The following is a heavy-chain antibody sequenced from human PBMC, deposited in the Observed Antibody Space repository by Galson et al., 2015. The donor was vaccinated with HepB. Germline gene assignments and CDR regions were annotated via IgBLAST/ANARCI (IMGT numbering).Heavy chain of an antibody. Sequence: SVKVSCKASGYTFTSYGISWVRQAPGQGLEWMGWISAYNGNTNYAQKLQGRVTMTTDTSTSTAYMELRSLRSDDTAVYYCARDHSRGSGWYGFDYWGQGTLVTVSS. CDR3: ARDHSRGSGWYGFDY. CDR2: ISAYNGNT. CDR1: GYTFTSYG. J-gene: IGHJ4*02. D-gene: IGHD6-19*01. V-gene: IGHV1-18*01.